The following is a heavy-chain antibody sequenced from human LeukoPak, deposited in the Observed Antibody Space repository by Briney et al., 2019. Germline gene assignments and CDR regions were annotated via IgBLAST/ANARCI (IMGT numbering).Heavy chain of an antibody. D-gene: IGHD6-13*01. CDR2: IYYSGSA. Sequence: SETLSLTCTVSGGSISSYYWSWIRQPPGKGLEWIGYIYYSGSANYNPSLKSRVTISVDTSRNQFSLRLSSVTAADTAVYYCARVVAAAGTVWGQGTMVTVSS. V-gene: IGHV4-59*12. CDR1: GGSISSYY. CDR3: ARVVAAAGTV. J-gene: IGHJ3*01.